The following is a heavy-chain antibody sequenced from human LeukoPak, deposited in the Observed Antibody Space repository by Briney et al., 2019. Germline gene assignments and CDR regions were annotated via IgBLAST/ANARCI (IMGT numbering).Heavy chain of an antibody. CDR3: ARITGGYSDS. D-gene: IGHD3-16*01. CDR1: GFNFSSYS. Sequence: GGSLRLSCAASGFNFSSYSLNWVRQAPGKGLEWVSSISGTGAYLYYADSVKGRFTISRDNAKNSLYLQMNSLRADDTAVYYCARITGGYSDSWGQGTLVTVSS. CDR2: ISGTGAYL. V-gene: IGHV3-21*01. J-gene: IGHJ4*02.